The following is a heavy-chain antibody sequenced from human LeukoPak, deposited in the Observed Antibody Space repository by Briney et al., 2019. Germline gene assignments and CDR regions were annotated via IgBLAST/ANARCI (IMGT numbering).Heavy chain of an antibody. D-gene: IGHD6-13*01. J-gene: IGHJ6*03. Sequence: SETLSLTCTVSGGSISSYCWGWIRQPPGKERVWIGYIYYSGTTYYNPSHKSRVTISVDTSKNQFSLKLSSVTAADTAVYYCARDRVIAAHGYYYYDMDVWGKGTTVTV. V-gene: IGHV4-59*01. CDR1: GGSISSYC. CDR3: ARDRVIAAHGYYYYDMDV. CDR2: IYYSGTT.